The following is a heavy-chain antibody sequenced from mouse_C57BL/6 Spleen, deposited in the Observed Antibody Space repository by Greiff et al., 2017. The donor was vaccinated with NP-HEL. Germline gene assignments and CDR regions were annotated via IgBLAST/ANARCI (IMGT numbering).Heavy chain of an antibody. J-gene: IGHJ2*01. Sequence: QVQLQQPGAELVKPGASVKLSCKASGYTFTSYWMHWVKQRPGQGLEWIGMIHPNSGSTNYNEKFKSKATLTVDKSSSTAYMQLSSLTSEDSAVYYCARLPFTTVGDYWGQGTTLTVSS. V-gene: IGHV1-64*01. CDR2: IHPNSGST. CDR1: GYTFTSYW. CDR3: ARLPFTTVGDY. D-gene: IGHD1-1*01.